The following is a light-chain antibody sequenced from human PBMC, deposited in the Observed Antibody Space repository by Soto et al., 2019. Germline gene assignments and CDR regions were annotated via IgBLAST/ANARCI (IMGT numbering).Light chain of an antibody. J-gene: IGKJ5*01. Sequence: EIVMTQSPATLSVSPGERATLSCRASQSVSSNLAWYQQKPGQAPRLHIYGASTRATGIPARISGSGSGTEFTLTISTLQSEDFAVYYCQQYNNWPPITFGQGTRLEIK. CDR2: GAS. CDR1: QSVSSN. V-gene: IGKV3-15*01. CDR3: QQYNNWPPIT.